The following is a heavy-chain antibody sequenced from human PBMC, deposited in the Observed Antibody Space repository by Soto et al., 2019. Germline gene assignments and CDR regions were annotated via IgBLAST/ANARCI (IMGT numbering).Heavy chain of an antibody. CDR1: GYTFTSYD. V-gene: IGHV1-8*01. D-gene: IGHD6-13*01. Sequence: ASVKVSCKASGYTFTSYDINWVRQATGQGLEWMGWMNPNSSNTGYAQKFQGRVTMTRNTSISTAYMELSSLRSEDTAVYYCAREIAAGLYYYYYGMDVWGQGTPVTVSS. CDR2: MNPNSSNT. CDR3: AREIAAGLYYYYYGMDV. J-gene: IGHJ6*02.